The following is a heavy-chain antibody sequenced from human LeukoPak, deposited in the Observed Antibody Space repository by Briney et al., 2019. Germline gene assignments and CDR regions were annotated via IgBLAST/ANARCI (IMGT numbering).Heavy chain of an antibody. CDR2: IYYSGST. Sequence: SQTLSLTCTVSGGSISSGDYYWSWIRQPPGKGLEWIGYIYYSGSTYYNPSLKSRVTISVDTSKNQFSLKLSSVTAADTAVYYCARGQYQLPVLFDYWGQGTLVTVSS. CDR3: ARGQYQLPVLFDY. CDR1: GGSISSGDYY. J-gene: IGHJ4*02. V-gene: IGHV4-30-4*01. D-gene: IGHD2-2*01.